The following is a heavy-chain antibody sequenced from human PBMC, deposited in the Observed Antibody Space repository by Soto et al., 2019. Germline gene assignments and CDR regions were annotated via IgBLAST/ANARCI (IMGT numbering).Heavy chain of an antibody. J-gene: IGHJ5*02. CDR1: GFTFSSYW. V-gene: IGHV3-74*01. CDR2: INNDGSHT. D-gene: IGHD2-2*01. CDR3: ARDGHCITTSCYVHWFDP. Sequence: EVQLVESGGGLVQPGGSLRLSCAASGFTFSSYWMHWVRQVPGKGLVWVSRINNDGSHTSYADSVKGRFTISRDNAKNTLYLEMNSLRAEDTAVYYCARDGHCITTSCYVHWFDPWGQGSQVTVSS.